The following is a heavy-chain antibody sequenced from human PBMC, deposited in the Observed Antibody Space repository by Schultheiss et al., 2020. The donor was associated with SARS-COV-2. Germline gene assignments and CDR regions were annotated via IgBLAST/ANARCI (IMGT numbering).Heavy chain of an antibody. V-gene: IGHV1-2*04. CDR2: INPNSGGT. Sequence: GGSLRLSCKASGYTFTGYYMHWVRQAPGQGLEWMGWINPNSGGTNYAQKFQGWVTMTRDTSTSTVYMELSSLRSEDTAVYYCARDLSPSLVVVAATHWGQGTLVTVSS. D-gene: IGHD2-15*01. J-gene: IGHJ4*02. CDR1: GYTFTGYY. CDR3: ARDLSPSLVVVAATH.